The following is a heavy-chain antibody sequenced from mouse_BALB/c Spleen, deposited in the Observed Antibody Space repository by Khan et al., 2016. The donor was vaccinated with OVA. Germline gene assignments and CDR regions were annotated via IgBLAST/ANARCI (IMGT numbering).Heavy chain of an antibody. D-gene: IGHD1-2*01. V-gene: IGHV1-77*01. CDR2: ISPGSGDT. CDR3: ARRNYFGYTVAY. CDR1: GYTFTDYY. Sequence: QVQLQQSGAELARPGASVKLSCKASGYTFTDYYINWVKQRTGQGLEWIGEISPGSGDTYYNERFKGKATLTADKSSSPAYMQLSSLTSEASAVYVCARRNYFGYTVAYWGQGTLVTVSA. J-gene: IGHJ3*01.